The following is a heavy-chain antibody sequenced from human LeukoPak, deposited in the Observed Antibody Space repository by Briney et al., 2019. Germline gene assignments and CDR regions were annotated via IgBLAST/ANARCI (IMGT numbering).Heavy chain of an antibody. Sequence: GGSLRLPCAASGFTFSSYSMNWVRQAPGKGLEWVSSISSSSSYIYYADSVKGRFTISRDNAKNSLYLQMNSLRAEDATVYYCARVGSCSSTSCQISYYYYYGMDVWGQGTTVTVSS. CDR3: ARVGSCSSTSCQISYYYYYGMDV. CDR1: GFTFSSYS. D-gene: IGHD2-2*01. CDR2: ISSSSSYI. V-gene: IGHV3-21*01. J-gene: IGHJ6*02.